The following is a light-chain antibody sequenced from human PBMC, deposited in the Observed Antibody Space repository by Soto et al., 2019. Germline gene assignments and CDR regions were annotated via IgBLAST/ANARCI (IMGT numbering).Light chain of an antibody. CDR2: KAS. CDR3: QQLRAYPHT. V-gene: IGKV1-5*03. Sequence: DIQMTQSPSTLSASVGDRVTITCRASQSISTWLAWYQQKPGKAPKPLIYKASSLESGVPSRFSGSGSGAEFTLTISSLQPDDFATYYCQQLRAYPHTFGQGTKLEIK. J-gene: IGKJ2*01. CDR1: QSISTW.